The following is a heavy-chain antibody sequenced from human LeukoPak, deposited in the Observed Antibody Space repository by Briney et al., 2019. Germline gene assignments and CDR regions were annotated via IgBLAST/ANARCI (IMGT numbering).Heavy chain of an antibody. CDR1: GFTFNDAW. CDR3: TTGNWGPH. D-gene: IGHD7-27*01. CDR2: IKRKTDGGTT. J-gene: IGHJ4*02. V-gene: IGHV3-15*07. Sequence: AGGSLRLSCAASGFTFNDAWMNWVRQAPGKGLEWVGRIKRKTDGGTTDHAAPVKGRFTISRDDSKNTLYLQMNSLKTEDTAVYYCTTGNWGPHWGQGTLVTVSS.